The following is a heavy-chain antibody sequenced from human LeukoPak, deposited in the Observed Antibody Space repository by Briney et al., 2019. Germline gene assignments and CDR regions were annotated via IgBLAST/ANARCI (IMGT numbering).Heavy chain of an antibody. CDR1: GFTFSSYG. Sequence: GGSLRLSCAASGFTFSSYGMHWVRQAPGKGLEWVAVISYDGSNKYYADSVKGRFTISRDNSKNTLYLQMNGLRAEDTAVYYCAKLPSRSSSSARYAFDIWGQGTMVTVSS. J-gene: IGHJ3*02. CDR2: ISYDGSNK. V-gene: IGHV3-30*18. D-gene: IGHD6-6*01. CDR3: AKLPSRSSSSARYAFDI.